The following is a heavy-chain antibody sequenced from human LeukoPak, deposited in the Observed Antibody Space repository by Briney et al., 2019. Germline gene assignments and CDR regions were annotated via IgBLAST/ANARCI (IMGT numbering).Heavy chain of an antibody. CDR1: GFTFDDYA. CDR2: ISWNSGSI. D-gene: IGHD3-16*01. CDR3: TRVGEGGY. V-gene: IGHV3-9*01. J-gene: IGHJ4*02. Sequence: GGSLRLSCAASGFTFDDYAMHWVRQAPGKGLEWVSGISWNSGSIGYADSVKGRFTISRDNAKNSLYLQMNSLRAEDTAVYYCTRVGEGGYWGQGTLVTVSS.